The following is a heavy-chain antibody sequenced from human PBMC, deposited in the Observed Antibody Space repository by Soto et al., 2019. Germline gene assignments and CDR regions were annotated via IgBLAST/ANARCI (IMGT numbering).Heavy chain of an antibody. J-gene: IGHJ3*01. V-gene: IGHV3-30*18. CDR3: VKGDLDTAVVNSPDAFDF. Sequence: HGGSLRLSCEAARFIFRDFGMHWVRQAPGKGLEWVAVISYDGDNKYYAQSVKGRFTISRDNSKNTLFLNMDSLRPEDTAVYHCVKGDLDTAVVNSPDAFDFWGPGTMVTVS. CDR2: ISYDGDNK. CDR1: RFIFRDFG. D-gene: IGHD5-18*01.